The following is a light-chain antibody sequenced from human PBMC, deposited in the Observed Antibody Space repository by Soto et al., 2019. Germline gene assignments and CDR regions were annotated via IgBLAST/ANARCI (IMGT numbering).Light chain of an antibody. Sequence: EIVMTQSPATLSASPGERATLSCTASQSVSSNLAWYQQKPGQAPRLLIYGASTRATGIPARFSGSGSGTEFTLSISSLQSEDFAVYYFQQYNNWPPTNTFGQGAKLEIK. J-gene: IGKJ2*01. V-gene: IGKV3-15*01. CDR3: QQYNNWPPTNT. CDR2: GAS. CDR1: QSVSSN.